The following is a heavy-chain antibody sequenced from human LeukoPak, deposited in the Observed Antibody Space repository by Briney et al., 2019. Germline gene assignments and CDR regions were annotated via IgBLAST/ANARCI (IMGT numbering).Heavy chain of an antibody. Sequence: SETLSLTCAVYGGSFSGYYWSWIRQPPGKGLEWIGEINHSGSTNYNPSLKSRVTISVDTSKNQFSLKLSSVTAADTAVYYCARDPLIAAAGTRAVWFDPWGQGTLVTVSS. J-gene: IGHJ5*02. D-gene: IGHD6-13*01. CDR1: GGSFSGYY. CDR3: ARDPLIAAAGTRAVWFDP. V-gene: IGHV4-34*01. CDR2: INHSGST.